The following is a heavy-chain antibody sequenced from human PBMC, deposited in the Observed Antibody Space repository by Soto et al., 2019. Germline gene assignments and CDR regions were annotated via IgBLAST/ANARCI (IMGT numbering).Heavy chain of an antibody. V-gene: IGHV3-30*18. CDR1: GFTFSSYG. Sequence: QVQLVESGGGVVQPGRSLRLSCAASGFTFSSYGMHWVRQAPGKGLEWVAVISYDGSNKYYADSVKGRFTISRDNSKNTLYLQMNSLRAEDTAVYYCAKDRTVLVPAAIYYYGMDVWGQGTTVTVSS. CDR3: AKDRTVLVPAAIYYYGMDV. J-gene: IGHJ6*02. CDR2: ISYDGSNK. D-gene: IGHD2-2*01.